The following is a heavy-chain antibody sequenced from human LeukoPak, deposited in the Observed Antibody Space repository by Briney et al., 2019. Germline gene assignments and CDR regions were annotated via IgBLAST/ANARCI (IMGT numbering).Heavy chain of an antibody. CDR1: GDSVSSTNYY. J-gene: IGHJ4*02. Sequence: SETLSLTCTVSGDSVSSTNYYWGWIRQPPGRGLEWIASIRYSESAYYSPSLKRRATISVDTSKNQFSLRLRSLTATGTAVYYCATQDSSHYWGQGTLVTVSS. CDR2: IRYSESA. V-gene: IGHV4-39*01. D-gene: IGHD3-22*01. CDR3: ATQDSSHY.